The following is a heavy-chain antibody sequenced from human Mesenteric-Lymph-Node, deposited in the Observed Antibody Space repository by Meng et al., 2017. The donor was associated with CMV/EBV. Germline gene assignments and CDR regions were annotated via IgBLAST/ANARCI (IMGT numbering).Heavy chain of an antibody. J-gene: IGHJ4*02. CDR1: GFTFSNYW. Sequence: GESLKISCATSGFTFSNYWMTWVRQAPGKGLEWVSVIYSGGSTYYADSVKGRFTISRDNSKNTLYLQMNSLRAEDTAVYYCARSLGQWGQGTLVTVSS. V-gene: IGHV3-53*01. CDR3: ARSLGQ. CDR2: IYSGGST.